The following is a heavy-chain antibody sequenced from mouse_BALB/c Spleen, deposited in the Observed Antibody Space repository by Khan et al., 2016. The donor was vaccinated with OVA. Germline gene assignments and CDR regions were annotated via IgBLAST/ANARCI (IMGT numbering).Heavy chain of an antibody. CDR3: ARAGALRRNAWFSY. CDR2: INPYNDYT. Sequence: VQLKESVAELVRPGASVKISCKAFGYTFSNHHINWVKQRPGQGLDWIGYINPYNDYTNYNQKFKGKATLTVDKSSSTAYMELSSLTSKDSAVYYCARAGALRRNAWFSYWGQGTLVTVSA. CDR1: GYTFSNHH. V-gene: IGHV1S45*01. J-gene: IGHJ3*01. D-gene: IGHD2-4*01.